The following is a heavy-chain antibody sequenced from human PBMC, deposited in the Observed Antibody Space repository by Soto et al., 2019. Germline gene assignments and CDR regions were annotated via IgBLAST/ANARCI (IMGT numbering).Heavy chain of an antibody. V-gene: IGHV4-34*01. Sequence: SETLSLTCAVYGGSFSGYYWSWIRQPPGKGLEWIGEINHSGSTNYNPSLKSRVTISVDTSKNQFSLKLSSVTAADTAVYYCARVPGSVDYYYYMDVWGKGTTVTVSS. D-gene: IGHD3-10*01. CDR2: INHSGST. J-gene: IGHJ6*03. CDR3: ARVPGSVDYYYYMDV. CDR1: GGSFSGYY.